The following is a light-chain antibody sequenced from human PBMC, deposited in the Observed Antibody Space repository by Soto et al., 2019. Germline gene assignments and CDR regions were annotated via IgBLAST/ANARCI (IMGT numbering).Light chain of an antibody. Sequence: QSALTQPPSASGSPGQSVTISCTGTSSDVGGYKFVSWYQQHPGKTPKLLIFEVSRRPSGVPDRFSGSKSGNTASLTVSGLHAEDEADYYCSSYAGNNNVVFGGGTKLTVL. V-gene: IGLV2-8*01. J-gene: IGLJ2*01. CDR2: EVS. CDR3: SSYAGNNNVV. CDR1: SSDVGGYKF.